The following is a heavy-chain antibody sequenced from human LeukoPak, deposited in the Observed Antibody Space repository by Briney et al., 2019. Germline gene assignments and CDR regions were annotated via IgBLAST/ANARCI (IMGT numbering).Heavy chain of an antibody. Sequence: SETLSLTCTVSGGSISSSSYYWGWIRQPPGKGLEWIGSIYYSGSPYYNPSLKSRVTISVDTSKNQFSLKLSSVTAADTAVYYCARRQQKTPYYYMDVWGKGTTVTVSS. D-gene: IGHD6-13*01. CDR2: IYYSGSP. CDR1: GGSISSSSYY. J-gene: IGHJ6*03. V-gene: IGHV4-39*01. CDR3: ARRQQKTPYYYMDV.